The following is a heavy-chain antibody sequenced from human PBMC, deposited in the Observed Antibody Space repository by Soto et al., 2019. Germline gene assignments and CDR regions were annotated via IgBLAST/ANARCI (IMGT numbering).Heavy chain of an antibody. CDR2: ISPNGQGI. V-gene: IGHV3-23*01. J-gene: IGHJ4*02. CDR1: GFTVTSNG. Sequence: GGFLRLSCGVSGFTVTSNGGSWVRQAPGTGLEWVSAISPNGQGIWCADHVKGRFTISRDISRNTVFLQMDSLRAEDTAVYYCAKDRQYPRDYFHFWGQGTLVTVSS. D-gene: IGHD4-4*01. CDR3: AKDRQYPRDYFHF.